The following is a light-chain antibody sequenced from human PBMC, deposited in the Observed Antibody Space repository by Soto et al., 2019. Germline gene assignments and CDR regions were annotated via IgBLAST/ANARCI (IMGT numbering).Light chain of an antibody. V-gene: IGKV3D-15*01. J-gene: IGKJ5*01. CDR1: RSVGSR. Sequence: IVLTQSPGTLSLSPGDRATLSCWARRSVGSRICWHQQKRRQAPRLLLSGASSRAAGIPGRFRGSGSGKYPPLIIGSLQSEDFAVYCCQQYNIWTSFGQGTRLEIK. CDR3: QQYNIWTS. CDR2: GAS.